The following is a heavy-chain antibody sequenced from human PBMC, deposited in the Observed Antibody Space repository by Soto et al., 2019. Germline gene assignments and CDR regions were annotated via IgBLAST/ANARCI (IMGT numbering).Heavy chain of an antibody. D-gene: IGHD6-13*01. J-gene: IGHJ4*02. Sequence: PGGSLRLSCAASGFTFSSYAMHWVRQAPGKGLEWVAVISYDGSNKYYADYVKGRFTISRDNSKNTLYLQMNSLRDEDTAVYYCARDIAAARNFDYWGQGTLVTVSS. CDR3: ARDIAAARNFDY. CDR2: ISYDGSNK. CDR1: GFTFSSYA. V-gene: IGHV3-30-3*01.